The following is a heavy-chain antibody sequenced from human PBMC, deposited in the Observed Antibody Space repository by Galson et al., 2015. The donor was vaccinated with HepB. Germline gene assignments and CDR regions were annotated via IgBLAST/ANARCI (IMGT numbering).Heavy chain of an antibody. CDR1: GSTFSSSS. J-gene: IGHJ6*02. D-gene: IGHD5-18*01. CDR2: ISSSSSYI. CDR3: ASDFFGGYSYGSYYYYGMDV. V-gene: IGHV3-21*01. Sequence: SLRHSRAASGSTFSSSSMSWVRPAPGAGLEWVSSISSSSSYIYYADSLKGRFTISRDNAKNSLYLQMTSLRAEDTAVYYCASDFFGGYSYGSYYYYGMDVWGRGTTVTVSS.